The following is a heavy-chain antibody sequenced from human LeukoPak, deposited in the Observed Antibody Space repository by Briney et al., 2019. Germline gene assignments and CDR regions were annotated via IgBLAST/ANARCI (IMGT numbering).Heavy chain of an antibody. Sequence: IPSEALSLTCSVSGGSISTSSQYWVCIPQTPGKGLEGIGSLYYAGSTYNNPSLESRVTISIVTSKNQFSLRLTSVTAADTAVYFCARPFYSSGWYGAFDIWGPGTMVAVSS. D-gene: IGHD6-19*01. CDR2: LYYAGST. V-gene: IGHV4-39*01. J-gene: IGHJ3*02. CDR1: GGSISTSSQY. CDR3: ARPFYSSGWYGAFDI.